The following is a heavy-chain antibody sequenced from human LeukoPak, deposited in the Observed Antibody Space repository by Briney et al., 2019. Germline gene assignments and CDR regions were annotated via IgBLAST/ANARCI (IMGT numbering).Heavy chain of an antibody. CDR3: AKGEGEQQLDY. Sequence: GGSLRLSCAASGFTFSSFGMHWVRQAPGKGLEWVAVISYDGSNKYYADSVKGRFTISRDNSKNTLYLQMNSLRAEDTAVYYCAKGEGEQQLDYWGQGTLVTVSS. D-gene: IGHD6-13*01. CDR2: ISYDGSNK. V-gene: IGHV3-30*18. CDR1: GFTFSSFG. J-gene: IGHJ4*02.